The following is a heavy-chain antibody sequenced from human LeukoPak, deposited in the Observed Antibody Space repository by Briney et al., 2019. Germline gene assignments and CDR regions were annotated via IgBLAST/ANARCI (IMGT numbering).Heavy chain of an antibody. D-gene: IGHD1-26*01. CDR3: ARSRIVGATTDFDY. J-gene: IGHJ4*02. CDR2: INHSGST. CDR1: GGSFSGYY. V-gene: IGHV4-34*01. Sequence: SETLSLTCAVYGGSFSGYYWSWVRQPPGKGREWIGEINHSGSTNYNPSLKSRVTISVDTSKNQFSLKLSSVTAEDTAVYYCARSRIVGATTDFDYWGQGTLVTVSS.